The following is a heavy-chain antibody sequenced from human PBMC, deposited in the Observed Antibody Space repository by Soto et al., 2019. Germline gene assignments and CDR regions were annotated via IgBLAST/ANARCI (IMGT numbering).Heavy chain of an antibody. V-gene: IGHV4-59*08. Sequence: PSETLSLTWSVSGGSISGYYWNWIRQPPGKGLEYIGNIYYTGSTNYNPSLKSRVTISVDTSKNHFSLKVTSVTAADTAVYYCARLHGYCISSSCHGHYAMDVWGQGTTVTVS. CDR2: IYYTGST. CDR3: ARLHGYCISSSCHGHYAMDV. D-gene: IGHD2-2*01. CDR1: GGSISGYY. J-gene: IGHJ6*02.